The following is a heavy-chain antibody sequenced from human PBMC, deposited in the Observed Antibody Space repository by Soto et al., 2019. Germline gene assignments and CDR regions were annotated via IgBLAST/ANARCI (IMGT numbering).Heavy chain of an antibody. D-gene: IGHD6-13*01. CDR1: GDSVSSNSAA. J-gene: IGHJ4*02. V-gene: IGHV6-1*01. Sequence: SQTLSLTCAISGDSVSSNSAAWNWIRPSPSRGLEWLGRTYYGSKWYNDYAVSVKSRITINPDTSKNQFSLHLHSVTPEDTAVYYCARDSSQGSNSWYDYWGQGTLVTVSS. CDR3: ARDSSQGSNSWYDY. CDR2: TYYGSKWYN.